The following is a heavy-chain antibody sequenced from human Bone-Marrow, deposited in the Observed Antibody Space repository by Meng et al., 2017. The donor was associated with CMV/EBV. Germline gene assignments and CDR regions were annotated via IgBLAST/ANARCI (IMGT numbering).Heavy chain of an antibody. CDR3: AREFGGYSPYYYYGMDV. Sequence: GESLKISCRASGFTFSNYDMHWVRQSPGKGLAWVAFIRSDGDNKFHSDSVKGRFTVSRDNSKNTLYLQMNSLRAEDTAVYYCAREFGGYSPYYYYGMDVWGQGTTVTVSS. CDR1: GFTFSNYD. D-gene: IGHD3-22*01. V-gene: IGHV3-30*02. J-gene: IGHJ6*02. CDR2: IRSDGDNK.